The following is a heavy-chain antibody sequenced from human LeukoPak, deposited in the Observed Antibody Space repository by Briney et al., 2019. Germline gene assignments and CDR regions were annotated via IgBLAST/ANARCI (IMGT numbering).Heavy chain of an antibody. V-gene: IGHV1-18*01. CDR2: ISAYNGNS. D-gene: IGHD3-22*01. J-gene: IGHJ4*02. CDR1: GYTFTSYG. CDR3: AREGVDSSGYSYAFDY. Sequence: ASVKVSCKASGYTFTSYGISWVRQAPGQGLEWMGWISAYNGNSNYAQKLQGRVTMTTDTSTSTAYMELRSLSSDDTAVYYCAREGVDSSGYSYAFDYWGQGTLVTVSS.